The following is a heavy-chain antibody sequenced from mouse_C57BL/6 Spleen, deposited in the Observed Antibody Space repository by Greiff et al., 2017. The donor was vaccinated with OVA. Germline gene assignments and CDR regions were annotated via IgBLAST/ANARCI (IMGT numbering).Heavy chain of an antibody. CDR2: ISSGSSTI. V-gene: IGHV5-17*01. CDR1: GFTFSDYG. Sequence: EVQVVESGGGLVKPGGSLKLSCAASGFTFSDYGMHWVRQVPEKGLEWVAYISSGSSTIYYADTVKGRFTISRDNAKNTLFLQMTSLRSEDTAMYYCASPLRSGGDYAMDYWGQGTSVTVSS. D-gene: IGHD1-1*01. CDR3: ASPLRSGGDYAMDY. J-gene: IGHJ4*01.